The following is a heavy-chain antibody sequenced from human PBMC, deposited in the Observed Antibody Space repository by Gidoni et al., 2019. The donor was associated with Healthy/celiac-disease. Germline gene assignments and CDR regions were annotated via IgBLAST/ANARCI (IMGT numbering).Heavy chain of an antibody. CDR3: AGGTTWRRVGY. Sequence: QVQLQQWGAGLLKPSETLSLTCAVYGGSFSGYYWSWIRQPPGKGLEWIGEINHSGSTNYNPSLKSRVTISVDTSKNQFSLKLSSVTAADTAVYYCAGGTTWRRVGYWGQGTLVTVSS. D-gene: IGHD4-4*01. CDR2: INHSGST. CDR1: GGSFSGYY. V-gene: IGHV4-34*01. J-gene: IGHJ4*02.